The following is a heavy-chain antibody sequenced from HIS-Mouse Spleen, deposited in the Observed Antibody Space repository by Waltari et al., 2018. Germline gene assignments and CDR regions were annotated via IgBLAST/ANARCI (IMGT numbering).Heavy chain of an antibody. CDR3: ARAPTGFLEWFDAFDI. V-gene: IGHV4-31*03. Sequence: QVQLQESGPGLVKPSQTLSLTCTVSGGSISSGRSYWSWIRQHPGKGLEWIGSIYYSGSTYYNPSLKSRVTISVDTSKNQFSLKLSSVTAADTAVYYCARAPTGFLEWFDAFDIWGQGTMVTVSS. D-gene: IGHD3-3*01. CDR2: IYYSGST. CDR1: GGSISSGRSY. J-gene: IGHJ3*02.